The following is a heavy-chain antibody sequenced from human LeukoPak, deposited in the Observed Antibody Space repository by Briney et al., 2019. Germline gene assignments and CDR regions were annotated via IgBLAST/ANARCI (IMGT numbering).Heavy chain of an antibody. CDR2: IESKTNGGTT. CDR3: TTDDPPEGAARPYYYYYYMDV. D-gene: IGHD6-6*01. J-gene: IGHJ6*03. CDR1: GFAFSKAW. V-gene: IGHV3-15*04. Sequence: SGGSLRLSCAASGFAFSKAWMTWVRQAPGKGLEWVGRIESKTNGGTTDYAAPVKGRFTISRDDSKNTLYLQMNSLKTEDTAVYYCTTDDPPEGAARPYYYYYYMDVWGKGTTVTVSS.